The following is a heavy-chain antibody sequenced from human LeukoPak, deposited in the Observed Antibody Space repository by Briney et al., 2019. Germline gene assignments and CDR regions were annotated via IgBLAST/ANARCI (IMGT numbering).Heavy chain of an antibody. V-gene: IGHV4-34*01. CDR3: ARIYGDYITY. Sequence: SETLSLTCAVYGGSFSGYQWGWVRQSPRKGLEWIGEINDDGTTNYNAALKSRVTISVDRSKNQFSLRLNSVTAADTAVYYCARIYGDYITYWGQGTLLTVSS. CDR2: INDDGTT. D-gene: IGHD4-17*01. J-gene: IGHJ4*02. CDR1: GGSFSGYQ.